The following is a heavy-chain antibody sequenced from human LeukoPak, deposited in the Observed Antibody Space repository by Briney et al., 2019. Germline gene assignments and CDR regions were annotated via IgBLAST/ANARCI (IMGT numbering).Heavy chain of an antibody. CDR3: AKDHYWSIDY. D-gene: IGHD3-3*01. V-gene: IGHV3-74*01. CDR1: GFDFSSNW. CDR2: IKGDGIST. J-gene: IGHJ4*02. Sequence: GSLRLSCAASGFDFSSNWMHWVRHAPGQGLVWVSRIKGDGISTNYADSVKGRFTISRDIAKNTLYLLMNSLRAEDTGVYYCAKDHYWSIDYWGRGTLVTVSS.